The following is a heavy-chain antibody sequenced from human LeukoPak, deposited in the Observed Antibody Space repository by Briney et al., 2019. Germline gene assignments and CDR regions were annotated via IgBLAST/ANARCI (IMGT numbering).Heavy chain of an antibody. CDR2: IYYSGST. J-gene: IGHJ4*02. CDR3: AAHKAVAVAGAFDY. D-gene: IGHD6-19*01. CDR1: GGSISSGDYY. V-gene: IGHV4-30-4*01. Sequence: SETLSLTCTVSGGSISSGDYYWSWIRQPPGKGLEWIGYIYYSGSTHCNPSLQSRVTISVDTSKNQFSLKLSSVTAADTAVYYCAAHKAVAVAGAFDYWGQGTLVTVSS.